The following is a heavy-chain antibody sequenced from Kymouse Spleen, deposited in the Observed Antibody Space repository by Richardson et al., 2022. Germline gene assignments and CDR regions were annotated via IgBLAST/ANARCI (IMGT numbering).Heavy chain of an antibody. CDR3: ARDKVNYYGSGSYYNVYYYYYGMDV. V-gene: IGHV3-33*01. D-gene: IGHD3-10*01. CDR1: GFTFSSYG. Sequence: QVQLVESGGGVVQPGRSLRLSCAASGFTFSSYGMHWVRQAPGKGLEWVAVIWYDGSNKYYADSVKGRFTISRDNSKNTLYLQMNSLRAEDTAVYYCARDKVNYYGSGSYYNVYYYYYGMDVWGQGTTVTVSS. CDR2: IWYDGSNK. J-gene: IGHJ6*02.